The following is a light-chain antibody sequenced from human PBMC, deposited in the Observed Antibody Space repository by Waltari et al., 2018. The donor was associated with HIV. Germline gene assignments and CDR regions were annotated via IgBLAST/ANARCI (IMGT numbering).Light chain of an antibody. CDR2: GAS. CDR3: QQYNKWPWT. Sequence: EIVMTHSPATLSVSPGERATISCRASQSVSSNLAWYQQKPGQAPRRLRYGASTRASGFPVRFSGRGSGTEFTLTISSLQSEDFAVYYCQQYNKWPWTFGQGTKVEIK. CDR1: QSVSSN. V-gene: IGKV3-15*01. J-gene: IGKJ1*01.